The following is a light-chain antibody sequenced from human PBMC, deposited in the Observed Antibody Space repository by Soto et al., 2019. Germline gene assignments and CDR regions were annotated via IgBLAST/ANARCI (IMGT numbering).Light chain of an antibody. CDR1: NSNIGSYY. J-gene: IGLJ2*01. Sequence: QSVLTQPPSASGTPGQRVTISCSGSNSNIGSYYVYWYQQLPGTAPKLLIYGNNERPSGIPDRFSGSKSGTSATLGIAGLLTGDEADYFCGTWDSSLSTGLFGGGTQLTVL. CDR3: GTWDSSLSTGL. CDR2: GNN. V-gene: IGLV1-51*01.